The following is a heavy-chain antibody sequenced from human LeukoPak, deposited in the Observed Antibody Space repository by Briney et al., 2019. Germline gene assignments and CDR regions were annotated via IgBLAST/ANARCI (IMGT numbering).Heavy chain of an antibody. D-gene: IGHD7-27*01. CDR1: GSIVSHNH. V-gene: IGHV3-66*02. J-gene: IGHJ5*02. CDR2: TYTDTSA. CDR3: ARESWGPVGP. Sequence: GGSLRLSCAASGSIVSHNHTSWVRQAPGKGLEWVSLTYTDTSAYYADSVKGRFTISRDNSKNILNLQMNSLRVEDTAVYYCARESWGPVGPWGQGTLVTVSS.